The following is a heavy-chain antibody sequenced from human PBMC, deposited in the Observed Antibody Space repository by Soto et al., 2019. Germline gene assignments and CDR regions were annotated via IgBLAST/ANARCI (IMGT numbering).Heavy chain of an antibody. Sequence: GGSLRLSCAASGFAFSNYAMHWVRQAPGKGLEWVSSISTSSDATYYADSVKGRFTISRDDSKNTLYLQMNSLRAEDSAVYYCAKDRTVAARHFDYWGQGTQVTVSS. CDR3: AKDRTVAARHFDY. CDR2: ISTSSDAT. D-gene: IGHD6-6*01. CDR1: GFAFSNYA. J-gene: IGHJ4*02. V-gene: IGHV3-23*01.